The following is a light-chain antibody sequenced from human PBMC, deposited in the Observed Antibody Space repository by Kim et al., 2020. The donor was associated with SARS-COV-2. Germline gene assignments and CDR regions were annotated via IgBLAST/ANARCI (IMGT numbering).Light chain of an antibody. CDR2: DVN. Sequence: VLTQPASVSGSPGQSISISCTGTSSNIGSYNYVSWHQQHPGKAPKLMIYDVNKRPSGISSRFSGSKSGSTASLTISGLQAEDEADYYCSSFTTRSTLVFGGGTKVTVL. J-gene: IGLJ3*02. CDR1: SSNIGSYNY. CDR3: SSFTTRSTLV. V-gene: IGLV2-14*03.